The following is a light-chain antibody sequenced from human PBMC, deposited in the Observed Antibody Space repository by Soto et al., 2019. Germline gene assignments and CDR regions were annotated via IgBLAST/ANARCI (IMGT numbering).Light chain of an antibody. J-gene: IGKJ1*01. Sequence: DIVMTQTPLSLPVTPGEPASISCRSSQRLLDSDAGNNFLEWYLQKPGQSQQLLFYTLYYRASGVPARFSGSGSGTDFTLKISRVDAEDVRVYYGMQRIELPCTFCQGSKGDIK. V-gene: IGKV2-40*01. CDR1: QRLLDSDAGNNF. CDR3: MQRIELPCT. CDR2: TLY.